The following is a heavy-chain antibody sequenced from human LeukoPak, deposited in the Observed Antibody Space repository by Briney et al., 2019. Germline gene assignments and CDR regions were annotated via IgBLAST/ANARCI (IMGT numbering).Heavy chain of an antibody. CDR3: ARVGGKYDAFDI. J-gene: IGHJ3*02. Sequence: PSETLSLTCTVSGGSISSYYWSWIRQPPGKGLEWIGYIYYSGSTNYNPSLKSRVTISVDTSKNQFSLKLSSVTAADTAVYYCARVGGKYDAFDIWGQGTMVTASS. CDR2: IYYSGST. CDR1: GGSISSYY. D-gene: IGHD4-23*01. V-gene: IGHV4-59*01.